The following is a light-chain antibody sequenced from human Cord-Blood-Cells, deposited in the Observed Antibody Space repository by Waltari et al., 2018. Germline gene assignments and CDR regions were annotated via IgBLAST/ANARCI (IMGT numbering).Light chain of an antibody. Sequence: DNQMTQSPSSLSASVGDRVTITCRASQSISSYLNWYQQKPGKAPKLLIYAASSLQSGVPSRFSGSGSVTDFTLTISSLKPEDFATYYCQLSYSTPYTYGQGTKLENK. CDR3: QLSYSTPYT. J-gene: IGKJ2*01. CDR1: QSISSY. CDR2: AAS. V-gene: IGKV1-39*01.